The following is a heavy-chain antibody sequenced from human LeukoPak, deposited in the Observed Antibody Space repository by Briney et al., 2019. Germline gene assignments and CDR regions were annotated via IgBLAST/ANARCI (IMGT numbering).Heavy chain of an antibody. D-gene: IGHD6-13*01. CDR1: GGSISSYY. J-gene: IGHJ1*01. CDR2: IYYSGST. V-gene: IGHV4-59*01. CDR3: ARGFRYSSSWYDWEYFQH. Sequence: SETLSLTCTVSGGSISSYYWSWIRQPPGKGLEWIGYIYYSGSTNYNPSLKSRVTISVDTSKNQFSLKLSSVTAADTAVYYCARGFRYSSSWYDWEYFQHWGQGTLVTVSS.